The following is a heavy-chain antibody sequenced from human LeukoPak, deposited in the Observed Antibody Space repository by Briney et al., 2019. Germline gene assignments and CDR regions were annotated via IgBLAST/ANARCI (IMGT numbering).Heavy chain of an antibody. D-gene: IGHD3-10*01. Sequence: GGSLKLSCPAPGFIFSSAVMSWFRQPPGKELNWASAINSGSGTTYAESVKGRFTISRDNSRNTLYLQMNTLRAEDTAVYYCAKGSAGAGSYRPFDYWGQGTLVTVSS. J-gene: IGHJ4*02. CDR3: AKGSAGAGSYRPFDY. CDR2: INSGSGTT. V-gene: IGHV3-23*01. CDR1: GFIFSSAV.